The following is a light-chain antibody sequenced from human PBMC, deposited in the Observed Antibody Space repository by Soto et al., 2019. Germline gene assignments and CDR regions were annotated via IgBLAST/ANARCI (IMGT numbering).Light chain of an antibody. CDR2: DVS. V-gene: IGLV2-14*03. J-gene: IGLJ2*01. CDR3: SSYTGTITPVI. Sequence: QSALTQPASVSGSPGQSIPISCTGTSSDIGGYDYVSWYQQHPGKAPKLTIYDVSNRPSGVSNRFSGSKSGNTASLTISGLQAEDEADYYCSSYTGTITPVIFGGGTQLTVL. CDR1: SSDIGGYDY.